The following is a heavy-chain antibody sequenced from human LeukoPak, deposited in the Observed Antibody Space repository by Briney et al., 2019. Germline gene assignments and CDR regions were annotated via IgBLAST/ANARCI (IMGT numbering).Heavy chain of an antibody. CDR2: ISWNSGSI. CDR3: AKDAYYDGSGYYLDY. Sequence: GGSLRLSCAASGFTVSSNYMSWVRQAPGKGLEWVSGISWNSGSIGYADSVKGRFTISRDNAKNSLYLQMNSLRAEDTALYYCAKDAYYDGSGYYLDYWGQGTLVTVSS. J-gene: IGHJ4*02. V-gene: IGHV3-9*01. CDR1: GFTVSSNY. D-gene: IGHD3-22*01.